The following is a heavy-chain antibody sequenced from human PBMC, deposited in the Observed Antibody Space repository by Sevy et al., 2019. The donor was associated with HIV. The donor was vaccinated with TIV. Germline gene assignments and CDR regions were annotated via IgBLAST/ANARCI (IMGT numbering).Heavy chain of an antibody. V-gene: IGHV4-34*01. CDR3: ARGPLFSREYCGGSACPTIDY. Sequence: SETLSLTCGVSGVSFSDYYWAWIRQSPGKGLEWIGEVSQSGSANYNPSLRSRVIMSLDTSNNHCSLELTSMTAADTAVYYGARGPLFSREYCGGSACPTIDYWSQGTLVTVSS. D-gene: IGHD2-21*01. CDR2: VSQSGSA. J-gene: IGHJ4*02. CDR1: GVSFSDYY.